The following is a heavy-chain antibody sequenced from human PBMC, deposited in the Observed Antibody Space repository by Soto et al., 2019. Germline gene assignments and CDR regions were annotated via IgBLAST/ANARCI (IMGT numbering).Heavy chain of an antibody. D-gene: IGHD5-12*01. CDR1: GGSISSYY. J-gene: IGHJ4*02. V-gene: IGHV4-59*01. CDR2: IYYSGST. CDR3: ARGGRWLRDVYYFDY. Sequence: SETLSLTCTVSGGSISSYYWSWIRQPPGKGLEWIGYIYYSGSTNYNPSLKSRVTMSVDTSKNQFSLKLSSVTAADTAVYYCARGGRWLRDVYYFDYWGQGTLVTVSS.